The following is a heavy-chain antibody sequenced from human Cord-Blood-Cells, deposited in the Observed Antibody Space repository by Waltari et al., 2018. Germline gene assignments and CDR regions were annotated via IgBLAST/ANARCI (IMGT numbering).Heavy chain of an antibody. D-gene: IGHD3-9*01. J-gene: IGHJ3*02. CDR1: GFSLSNARMG. CDR3: ARTHYEILTGYSDAFDI. Sequence: VLVKPTETLTLTCTVSGFSLSNARMGVSWIRQPPGKALEWLAHIFSNDEKSYSTSLKSRLTISKDTSKSQVVLTMTNMDPVDTATYYCARTHYEILTGYSDAFDIWGQGTMVTVSS. CDR2: IFSNDEK. V-gene: IGHV2-26*01.